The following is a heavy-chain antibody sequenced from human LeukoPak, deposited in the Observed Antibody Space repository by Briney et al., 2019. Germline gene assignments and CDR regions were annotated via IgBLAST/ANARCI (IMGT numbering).Heavy chain of an antibody. CDR2: ISAYNGNT. V-gene: IGHV1-18*01. CDR3: ARDRGIVVVVAAPYGYYGMDV. Sequence: ASVKVSCKASGYTFTSYGISWVRQAPGQRREWMGWISAYNGNTNYAQKLQGRVTMTTDTSTSTAYMELRSLRSDDTAVYYCARDRGIVVVVAAPYGYYGMDVWGQGTTVTVSS. CDR1: GYTFTSYG. D-gene: IGHD2-15*01. J-gene: IGHJ6*02.